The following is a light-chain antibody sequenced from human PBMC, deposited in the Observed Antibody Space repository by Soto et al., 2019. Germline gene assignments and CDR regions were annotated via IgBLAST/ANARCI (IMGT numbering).Light chain of an antibody. J-gene: IGKJ3*01. V-gene: IGKV4-1*01. CDR3: QQYYGTPFT. CDR1: QSVLYSSKNKNY. CDR2: WAS. Sequence: DIVMTQSPDSLAVSLGERATINCKSSQSVLYSSKNKNYLAWYQQKPGQPPKLLIYWASTRESGVPDRFSGSGSGTDFTLTISSLQAADVAVYYCQQYYGTPFTFGPGTKVDIK.